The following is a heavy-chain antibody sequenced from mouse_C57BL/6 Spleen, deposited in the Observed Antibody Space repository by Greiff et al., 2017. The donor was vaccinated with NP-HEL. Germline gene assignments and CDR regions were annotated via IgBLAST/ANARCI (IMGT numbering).Heavy chain of an antibody. CDR3: ARETGTRGAWFAY. D-gene: IGHD4-1*01. CDR2: ISDGGSYT. J-gene: IGHJ3*01. CDR1: GFTFSSYA. Sequence: EVMLVESGGGLVKPGGSLKLSCAASGFTFSSYAMSWVRQTREKRLEWVATISDGGSYTYYPDNVKGRFTISRDNAKNNLYLQMSHLKSEDTAMYYCARETGTRGAWFAYWGQGTLVTVSA. V-gene: IGHV5-4*01.